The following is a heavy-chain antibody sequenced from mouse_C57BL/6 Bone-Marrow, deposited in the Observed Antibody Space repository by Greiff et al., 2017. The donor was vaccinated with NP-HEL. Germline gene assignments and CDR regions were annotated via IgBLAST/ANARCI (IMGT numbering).Heavy chain of an antibody. CDR3: TRDTTVVDWYFDV. D-gene: IGHD1-1*01. CDR2: IRNKANNHAT. Sequence: EVKLMESGGGLVQPGGSMKLSCAASGFTFSDAWMDWVRQSPEKGLEWVAEIRNKANNHATYYAESVKGRFTISRDDSKSSVYLQMNSLRAEDTGIYYCTRDTTVVDWYFDVWGTGTTVTVSS. J-gene: IGHJ1*03. CDR1: GFTFSDAW. V-gene: IGHV6-6*01.